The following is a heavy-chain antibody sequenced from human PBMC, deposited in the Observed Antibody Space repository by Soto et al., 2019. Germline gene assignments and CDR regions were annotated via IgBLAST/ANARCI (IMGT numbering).Heavy chain of an antibody. J-gene: IGHJ3*02. CDR1: GGSFSGYY. Sequence: SETLSLTCAVYGGSFSGYYWSWIRQPPGKGLEWIGEINHSGSTNYNPSLKSRVTISVDTSKNQFSLKLSSVTAADTAVYYCAGGLSGYSYGTYDAFDIWGQGTMVTVSS. CDR2: INHSGST. V-gene: IGHV4-34*01. CDR3: AGGLSGYSYGTYDAFDI. D-gene: IGHD5-18*01.